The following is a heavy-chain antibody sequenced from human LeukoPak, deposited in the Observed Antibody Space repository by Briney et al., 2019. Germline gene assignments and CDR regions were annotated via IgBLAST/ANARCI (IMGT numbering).Heavy chain of an antibody. V-gene: IGHV3-73*01. CDR3: TRPGSMTTETHYGMDV. Sequence: GGSLRLSCAASGFTFSDSSMYWVRQASGKGLEWVGRVRTKVNSYATAYAASVKGRFTISRDDSKNTAYLQMNSLKTEDTAVYYCTRPGSMTTETHYGMDVWGQGTTVTVSS. CDR2: VRTKVNSYAT. CDR1: GFTFSDSS. D-gene: IGHD4-17*01. J-gene: IGHJ6*02.